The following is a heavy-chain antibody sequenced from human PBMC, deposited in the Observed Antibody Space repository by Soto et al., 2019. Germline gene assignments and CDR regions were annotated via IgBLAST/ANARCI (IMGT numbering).Heavy chain of an antibody. J-gene: IGHJ4*02. CDR2: ISDDGRNK. V-gene: IGHV3-30*18. CDR3: AKPRVAGVLSFNSYYFDY. D-gene: IGHD6-19*01. CDR1: GFTFSSYG. Sequence: LRLSCAASGFTFSSYGTHWVRQAPGKGLEWVAVISDDGRNKYYADSVKGRFTISRDNSKNTLYLQMNSLRAEDTALYYCAKPRVAGVLSFNSYYFDYWGQGTVVTVSS.